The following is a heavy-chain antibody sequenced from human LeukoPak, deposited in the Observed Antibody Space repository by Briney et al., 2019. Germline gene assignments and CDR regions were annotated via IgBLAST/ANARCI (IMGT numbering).Heavy chain of an antibody. CDR3: ARELSGVVIIHYGMDV. J-gene: IGHJ6*02. Sequence: SVKVSSKASGGTFSTYAISWVRQAPAESLEWMGRIISIFGIANYAQKFQGRGTITADKSTSTAYMELSSLRSEDTAVYYCARELSGVVIIHYGMDVWGQGTTVTVSS. D-gene: IGHD3-3*01. CDR1: GGTFSTYA. V-gene: IGHV1-69*04. CDR2: IISIFGIA.